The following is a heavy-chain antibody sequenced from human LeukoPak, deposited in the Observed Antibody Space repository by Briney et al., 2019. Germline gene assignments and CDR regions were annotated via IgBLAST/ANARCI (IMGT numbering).Heavy chain of an antibody. CDR1: GYSFTSYY. CDR2: INPSGGST. Sequence: ASVKVSCKASGYSFTSYYIHWVRQAPGQGLEWMGIINPSGGSTSYAPKFQGRVTMTRDTSTSTVYMELSSLRSEDTAVYYCARDTYTSGSLGYWGQGTLVTVSS. J-gene: IGHJ4*02. CDR3: ARDTYTSGSLGY. V-gene: IGHV1-46*01. D-gene: IGHD3-10*01.